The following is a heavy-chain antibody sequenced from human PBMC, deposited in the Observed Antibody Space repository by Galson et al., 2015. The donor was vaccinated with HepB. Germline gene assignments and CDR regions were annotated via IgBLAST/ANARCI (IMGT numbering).Heavy chain of an antibody. CDR3: ERIAAAGHSSDY. CDR1: GFTFSSYG. J-gene: IGHJ4*02. D-gene: IGHD6-13*01. V-gene: IGHV3-30*02. CDR2: IRYDGSNK. Sequence: SLRLSCAASGFTFSSYGMHWVRQAPGKGLEWVAFIRYDGSNKYYADSVKGRFTISRDNSKNTLYLQMNSLRTEDTAVYYCERIAAAGHSSDYWGQGTLVTVSS.